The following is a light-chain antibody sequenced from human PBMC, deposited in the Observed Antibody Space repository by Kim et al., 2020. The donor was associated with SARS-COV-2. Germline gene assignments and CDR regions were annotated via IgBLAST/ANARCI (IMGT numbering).Light chain of an antibody. J-gene: IGKJ4*01. Sequence: EIVMTQSPATLSVSPGERATLSCRASQSVGSNLAWYQQKPGQAPRLLISGASTRATGIPARFSGSGSGTEFTLTISSLQSEDFAVYYCQQYINRLTFGGGTKVEI. V-gene: IGKV3-15*01. CDR2: GAS. CDR3: QQYINRLT. CDR1: QSVGSN.